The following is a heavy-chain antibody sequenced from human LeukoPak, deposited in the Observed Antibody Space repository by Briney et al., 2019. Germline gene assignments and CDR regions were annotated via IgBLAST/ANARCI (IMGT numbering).Heavy chain of an antibody. D-gene: IGHD1-7*01. J-gene: IGHJ6*03. V-gene: IGHV4-4*07. Sequence: SETLSLTCTVSGGSISSYFWSWIRQPAGKGLEWIGRIYTSGSTNYNPSLKSRVTMSVDTSKNQFSLKLSSVTAADTAVYYCARAAGYNWNYVPYYYYMDVWGKRTTVTVSS. CDR1: GGSISSYF. CDR3: ARAAGYNWNYVPYYYYMDV. CDR2: IYTSGST.